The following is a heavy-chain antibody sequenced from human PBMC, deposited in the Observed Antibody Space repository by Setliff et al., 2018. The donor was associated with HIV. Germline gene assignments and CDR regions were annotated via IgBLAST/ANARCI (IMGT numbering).Heavy chain of an antibody. J-gene: IGHJ4*02. V-gene: IGHV5-51*01. D-gene: IGHD6-19*01. CDR2: VFPDDSDT. CDR3: ASGTTAVAGTPEFDY. Sequence: PGESLKISCQASGYSFTTLWIAWVRQMPGKGLEWMGMVFPDDSDTRYSPSFQGQVSMSADKSINTAYLQWSSLKASDTAVYYCASGTTAVAGTPEFDYWGQGTLVTVS. CDR1: GYSFTTLW.